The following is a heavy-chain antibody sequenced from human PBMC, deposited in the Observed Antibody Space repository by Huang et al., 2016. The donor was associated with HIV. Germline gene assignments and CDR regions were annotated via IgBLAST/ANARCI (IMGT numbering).Heavy chain of an antibody. CDR1: GVSVTRSPWY. D-gene: IGHD3-3*01. J-gene: IGHJ4*02. V-gene: IGHV4-39*01. Sequence: QPRLQESGPGLVKPSETLSLTCTVSGVSVTRSPWYWVWVRQSPGKGLEWIASINYDGSTYYKSSLKSRLTTSLDTSKHQFSLKLTSVTAADTAVYFCARDIAIFGEPLDSWGQGTAVTVSS. CDR3: ARDIAIFGEPLDS. CDR2: INYDGST.